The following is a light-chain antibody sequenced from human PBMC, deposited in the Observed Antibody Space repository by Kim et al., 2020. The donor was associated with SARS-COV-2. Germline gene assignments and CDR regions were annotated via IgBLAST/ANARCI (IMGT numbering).Light chain of an antibody. CDR3: SSYTSSSSL. J-gene: IGLJ1*01. V-gene: IGLV2-14*03. CDR1: SSDVGGYNY. Sequence: PGQSITISFTGTSSDVGGYNYVSWYQQHPGKAPKLMIYDVSNRPSGVSNRFSGSKSGNTASLTISGLQAEDEADYYCSSYTSSSSLFGTGTKVTVL. CDR2: DVS.